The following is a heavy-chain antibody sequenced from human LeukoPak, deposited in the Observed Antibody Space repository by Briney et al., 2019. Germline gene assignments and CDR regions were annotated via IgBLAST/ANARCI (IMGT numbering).Heavy chain of an antibody. J-gene: IGHJ4*02. CDR1: GGSISSYY. CDR2: IYYSGSP. D-gene: IGHD2-15*01. Sequence: SETLSLTCTVSGGSISSYYWSWIRQPPGKGLEWIGYIYYSGSPNYNPSLKSRVTISVDTSKNQFSLRLGSVTAADTAVYYCASHRLDCSGGNCYTVGFDYWGQGTLVTVSS. V-gene: IGHV4-59*01. CDR3: ASHRLDCSGGNCYTVGFDY.